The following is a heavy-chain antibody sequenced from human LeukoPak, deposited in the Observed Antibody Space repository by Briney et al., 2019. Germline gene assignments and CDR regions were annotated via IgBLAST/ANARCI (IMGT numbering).Heavy chain of an antibody. CDR3: ARDRYYDSGGYYFDY. CDR2: ISSSSSYI. Sequence: RGSLRLSCAAPGLTFSSYSMNWVRQAPGKGLEWVSSISSSSSYIYYADSVKGRFTISRDNAKNSLYLQMNSLRAEDTAVYYCARDRYYDSGGYYFDYWGQGTLVTVSS. D-gene: IGHD3-22*01. V-gene: IGHV3-21*01. J-gene: IGHJ4*02. CDR1: GLTFSSYS.